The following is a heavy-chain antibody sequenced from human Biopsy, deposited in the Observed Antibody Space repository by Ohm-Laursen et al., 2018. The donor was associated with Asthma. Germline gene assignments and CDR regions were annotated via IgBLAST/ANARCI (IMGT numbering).Heavy chain of an antibody. D-gene: IGHD2-2*01. CDR3: ARAGQCSSTSCYNPGWFDP. J-gene: IGHJ5*02. V-gene: IGHV4-34*01. CDR1: GGSFSGYY. CDR2: INHSGST. Sequence: SDTLSLTCAVYGGSFSGYYWSWIRQPPGKGLEWIGEINHSGSTNYNPSLKSRVTISVDTSKNQFSLKLSSATAADTAVYYCARAGQCSSTSCYNPGWFDPWGQGTLVTVSS.